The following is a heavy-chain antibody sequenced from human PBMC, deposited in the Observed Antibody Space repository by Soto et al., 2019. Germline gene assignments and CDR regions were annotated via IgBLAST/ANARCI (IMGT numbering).Heavy chain of an antibody. CDR1: GGSFSGYY. V-gene: IGHV4-34*01. Sequence: SETLSLTCAVYGGSFSGYYWSWIRQPPGKGLEWIGEINHSGSTNYNPSLKSRVTISVDTSKNQFSLKLSSVTAADTAVYYCARSTWEWWFDPWGQGTLVTVYS. CDR3: ARSTWEWWFDP. D-gene: IGHD3-3*01. CDR2: INHSGST. J-gene: IGHJ5*02.